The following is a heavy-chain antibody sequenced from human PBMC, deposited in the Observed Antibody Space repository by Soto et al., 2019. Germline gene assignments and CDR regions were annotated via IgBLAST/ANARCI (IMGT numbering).Heavy chain of an antibody. CDR3: ASGIQLWLRRINNGYSG. V-gene: IGHV1-69*12. D-gene: IGHD5-18*01. CDR2: ITPMFGTA. Sequence: QVQLVQSGAEVKKPESSVKVSCKAPGGTFSTYAISWVRQAPGQGLEWMGGITPMFGTANYAQRFQDRVTITADESTNTVYMELSRLRSEDTAVYFCASGIQLWLRRINNGYSGWGQGTLVTVSS. J-gene: IGHJ4*02. CDR1: GGTFSTYA.